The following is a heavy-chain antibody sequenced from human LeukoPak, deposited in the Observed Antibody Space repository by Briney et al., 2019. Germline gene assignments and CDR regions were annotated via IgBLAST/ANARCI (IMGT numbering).Heavy chain of an antibody. CDR3: ASASYSGDYYYMDV. V-gene: IGHV1-8*03. CDR1: GYTFTSYD. J-gene: IGHJ6*03. Sequence: ASVKVSCKASGYTFTSYDINWVRQATGQGLEWMGWMNPNSGNTGYAQKFQGRVTITRNTSISTAYMELSSLRSEDTAVYYCASASYSGDYYYMDVWGKGTTVTVSS. D-gene: IGHD2-21*01. CDR2: MNPNSGNT.